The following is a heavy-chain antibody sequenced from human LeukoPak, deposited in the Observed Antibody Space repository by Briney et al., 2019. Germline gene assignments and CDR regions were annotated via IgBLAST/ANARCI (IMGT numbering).Heavy chain of an antibody. D-gene: IGHD2-15*01. Sequence: GGSLRLSCAASGFTFSTYWMSGVRQGPGKRLEWVAKIKPDGSEKYYVDSVKGRFTVSRDNAENSLFLQMNSLRVEDTAIYYCARGQLADVYWGQGALVTVSS. CDR3: ARGQLADVY. CDR1: GFTFSTYW. CDR2: IKPDGSEK. J-gene: IGHJ4*02. V-gene: IGHV3-7*01.